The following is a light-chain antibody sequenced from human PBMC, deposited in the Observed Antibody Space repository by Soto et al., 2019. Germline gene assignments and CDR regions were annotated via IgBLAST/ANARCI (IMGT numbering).Light chain of an antibody. V-gene: IGLV2-14*03. CDR3: SSYTTSNTRQIV. CDR2: DVS. CDR1: SSEVGGYNY. J-gene: IGLJ1*01. Sequence: QSVLTPPASVSGSPGQSITISCTGTSSEVGGYNYVSWYQHHPGKAPKLMIFDVSNRPSGVSNRFSGSRSGNTASLTISGLQPEDEADYYCSSYTTSNTRQIVFGTGTKVTVL.